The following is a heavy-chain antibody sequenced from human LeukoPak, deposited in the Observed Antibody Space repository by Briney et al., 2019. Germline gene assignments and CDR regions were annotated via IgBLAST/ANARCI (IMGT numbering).Heavy chain of an antibody. D-gene: IGHD3-16*02. V-gene: IGHV3-11*01. CDR3: ARDRGDYDYVWGSYRYDYFDY. CDR1: GGSFSGYY. CDR2: ISSSGSTI. J-gene: IGHJ4*02. Sequence: LSLTCAVYGGSFSGYYWSWIRQAPGKGLEWVSYISSSGSTIYYADSVKGRFTISRDNAKNSLYLQMNSLRAEDTAVYYCARDRGDYDYVWGSYRYDYFDYWGQGTLVTVSS.